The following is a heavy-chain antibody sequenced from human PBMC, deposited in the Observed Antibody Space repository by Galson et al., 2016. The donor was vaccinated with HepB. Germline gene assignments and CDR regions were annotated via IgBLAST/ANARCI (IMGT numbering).Heavy chain of an antibody. CDR3: ARGDGMDV. J-gene: IGHJ6*02. CDR1: GFTFTSRA. CDR2: ISYDGRKI. Sequence: SLRLSCAASGFTFTSRAMHWVRQAPGKGLEWVAVISYDGRKIFYADSVRGRFSISKDNSKNMLYLQMNSLRAEDTAVYYCARGDGMDVWGQGTTVTVSS. V-gene: IGHV3-30*04.